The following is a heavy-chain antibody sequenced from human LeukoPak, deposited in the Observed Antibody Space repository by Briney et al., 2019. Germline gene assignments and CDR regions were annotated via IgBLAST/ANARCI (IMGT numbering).Heavy chain of an antibody. CDR3: ARVGLYSSGLGSYYPFDF. J-gene: IGHJ4*02. CDR1: GYTFTGYY. Sequence: ASVKVSCKASGYTFTGYYMHWVRQAPGQGLEWMGWINPNSGATNYAQKFQGRVTMTRDTSISTAYMELSRLTSDDTAVYYCARVGLYSSGLGSYYPFDFWGQGTLVTVSS. CDR2: INPNSGAT. D-gene: IGHD3-10*01. V-gene: IGHV1-2*02.